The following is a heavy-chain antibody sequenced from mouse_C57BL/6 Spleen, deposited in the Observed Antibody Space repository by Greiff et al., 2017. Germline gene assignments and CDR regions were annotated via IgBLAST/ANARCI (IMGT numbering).Heavy chain of an antibody. CDR3: TRHDSTALDN. D-gene: IGHD2-1*01. Sequence: ESGAELVRPGASVTLSCKASGYTFTDYEMHWVKQTPVHGLEWIGAIDPETGGTAYNQKFKGKAILTADKSSSTAYMELRSLTSEDSAVYYCTRHDSTALDNWGQGTTLTVSS. CDR1: GYTFTDYE. CDR2: IDPETGGT. V-gene: IGHV1-15*01. J-gene: IGHJ2*01.